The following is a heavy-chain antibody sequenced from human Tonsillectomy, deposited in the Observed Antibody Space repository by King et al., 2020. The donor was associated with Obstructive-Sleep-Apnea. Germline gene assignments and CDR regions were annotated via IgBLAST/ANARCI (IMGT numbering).Heavy chain of an antibody. CDR2: IRSKTYSYAT. CDR3: SRHDY. Sequence: VQLVESGGGLVQPGGSLKLSFEGSGLIFSGSAMHCVRQAPGKGLEWVVRIRSKTYSYATVYGASVKGRFTISRDDSKNTAYLEMNSLKTEDTAIYYCSRHDYWGQGTLVTVSS. V-gene: IGHV3-73*01. CDR1: GLIFSGSA. J-gene: IGHJ4*02.